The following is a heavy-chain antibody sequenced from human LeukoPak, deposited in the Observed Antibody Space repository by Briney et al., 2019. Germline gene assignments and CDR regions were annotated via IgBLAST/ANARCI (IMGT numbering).Heavy chain of an antibody. CDR2: IKQDGSEK. D-gene: IGHD2-2*01. CDR1: GFTFSSYW. CDR3: ARDPRACSSTSCYEYYYGMDV. J-gene: IGHJ6*02. V-gene: IGHV3-7*01. Sequence: GGSLRLSCEAFGFTFSSYWMTWVRQAPGKGLEWVANIKQDGSEKHYVDSLKGRFTISRDNAKNSLYLQMNSLRAEDTAVYYCARDPRACSSTSCYEYYYGMDVWGQGTTVTVSS.